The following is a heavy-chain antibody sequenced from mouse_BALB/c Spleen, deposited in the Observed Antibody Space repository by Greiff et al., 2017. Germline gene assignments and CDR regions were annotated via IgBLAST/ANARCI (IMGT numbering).Heavy chain of an antibody. CDR2: IWSGGST. D-gene: IGHD2-10*02. Sequence: QVQLKQSGPGLVQPSQSLSITCTVSGFSLTSYGVHWVRQSPGKGLEWLGVIWSGGSTDYNAAFISRLSISKDNSKSQVFFKMNSLQANDTAIYYCARPSYGNYQAWFAYWGQGTLVTVSA. CDR1: GFSLTSYG. J-gene: IGHJ3*01. V-gene: IGHV2-2*02. CDR3: ARPSYGNYQAWFAY.